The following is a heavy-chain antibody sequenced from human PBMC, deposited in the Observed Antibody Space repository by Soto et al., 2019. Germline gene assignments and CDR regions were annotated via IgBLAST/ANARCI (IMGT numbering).Heavy chain of an antibody. Sequence: SETLSLTCTVSGGAVSSSSDYWGWIRQPPGKGLEWVGSVNYYSGSTYYNPSLKGRVTIFEDTSKKQLSLKLTSVTAADTAMYYCGFWSGYHYDYGMDVWGQGTTVTVSS. CDR2: VNYYSGST. V-gene: IGHV4-39*01. CDR1: GGAVSSSSDY. D-gene: IGHD3-3*01. J-gene: IGHJ6*02. CDR3: GFWSGYHYDYGMDV.